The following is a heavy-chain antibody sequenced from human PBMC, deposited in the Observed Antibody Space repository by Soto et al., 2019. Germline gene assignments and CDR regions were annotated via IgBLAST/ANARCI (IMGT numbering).Heavy chain of an antibody. Sequence: QVQLVQSGAEVKKPGSSVKVSCKASGGTFSSYTISWVRQAPGQGLEWMGRIIPILGIANYAQKFQGRVTITADKSTSTAYMELSSLRSEDTAVYSCVAILTGYYEYWGQGTLVTVSS. CDR2: IIPILGIA. CDR3: VAILTGYYEY. J-gene: IGHJ4*02. V-gene: IGHV1-69*02. D-gene: IGHD3-9*01. CDR1: GGTFSSYT.